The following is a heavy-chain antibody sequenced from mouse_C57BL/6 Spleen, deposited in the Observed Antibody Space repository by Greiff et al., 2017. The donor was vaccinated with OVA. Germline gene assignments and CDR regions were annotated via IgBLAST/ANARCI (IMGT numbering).Heavy chain of an antibody. V-gene: IGHV3-6*01. D-gene: IGHD2-12*01. CDR2: ISYDGSN. Sequence: EVKLMESGPGLVKPSQSLSLTCSVPGYSITSGYYWNWIRQFPGNKLEWMGYISYDGSNNYNPSLKNRISITRDTSKNQFFLKLNSVTTEDTATYYCARGGLDYKGYFDVWGTGTTVTVSS. J-gene: IGHJ1*03. CDR3: ARGGLDYKGYFDV. CDR1: GYSITSGYY.